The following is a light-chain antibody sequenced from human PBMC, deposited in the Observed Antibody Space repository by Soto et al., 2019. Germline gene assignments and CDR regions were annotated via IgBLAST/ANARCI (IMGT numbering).Light chain of an antibody. CDR1: QSVLYSSNNKNY. CDR3: QQHYSTPWT. J-gene: IGKJ1*01. CDR2: WAS. Sequence: DIVMTQSPDSLAVSLGERATINCKSSQSVLYSSNNKNYLAWYQQKPGQPPKLLIYWASTRESGVPDRFSGSWSGTDFTLTISSRQAEDVAVYCCQQHYSTPWTFGQGTKVEIK. V-gene: IGKV4-1*01.